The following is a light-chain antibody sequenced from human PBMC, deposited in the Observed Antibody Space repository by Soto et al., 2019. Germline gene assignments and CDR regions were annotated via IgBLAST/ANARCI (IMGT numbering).Light chain of an antibody. CDR2: GAS. J-gene: IGKJ2*01. CDR1: QSVSSTY. V-gene: IGKV3-20*01. Sequence: EIVLTQSPGTLSLSPGERAALSCRASQSVSSTYLAWYQQKPGQAPRLLIYGASSRATGIPDRFSGSGSGTDFSLTISRLEPEDFAVYYCQQYGGLPRTFGQGTKLEIK. CDR3: QQYGGLPRT.